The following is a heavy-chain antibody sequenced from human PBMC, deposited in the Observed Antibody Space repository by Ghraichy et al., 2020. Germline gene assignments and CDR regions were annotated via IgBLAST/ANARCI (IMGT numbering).Heavy chain of an antibody. CDR2: IYYSGST. D-gene: IGHD3-3*01. V-gene: IGHV4-59*01. J-gene: IGHJ4*02. CDR1: GGSISSYY. CDR3: ARLRGESFYDFWSGYYPYLFDY. Sequence: SQTLSLTCTVSGGSISSYYWSWIRQPPGKGLEWIGYIYYSGSTNYNPSLKSRVTISVDTSKNQFSLKLSSVTAADTAVYYCARLRGESFYDFWSGYYPYLFDYWGQGTLVTVSS.